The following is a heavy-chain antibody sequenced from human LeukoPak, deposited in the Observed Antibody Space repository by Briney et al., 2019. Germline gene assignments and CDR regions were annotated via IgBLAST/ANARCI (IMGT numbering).Heavy chain of an antibody. CDR2: FDPEDGET. Sequence: GASVKVSCKVSGYTLTELSMHWVRQAPGKGLEWMGGFDPEDGETIYAQKFQGRVTMTRDTSISTAYMELSRLRSDDTAVYYCAREGYDSSGSKWGDYWGQGTLVTASS. CDR3: AREGYDSSGSKWGDY. V-gene: IGHV1-24*01. J-gene: IGHJ4*02. CDR1: GYTLTELS. D-gene: IGHD3-22*01.